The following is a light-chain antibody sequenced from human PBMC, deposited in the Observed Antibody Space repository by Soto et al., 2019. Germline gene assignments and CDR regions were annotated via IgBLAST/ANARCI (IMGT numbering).Light chain of an antibody. CDR1: QSVSNN. Sequence: EIVMTQSPATLSLSPGERATLSCRASQSVSNNLAWYQHKLGQAPRLLIYGASTRATGIPARFSGSGSGTEFPLTISSLQSEDFAVYYCQKYNTWPPVTFGQGTRLEIK. V-gene: IGKV3-15*01. CDR3: QKYNTWPPVT. CDR2: GAS. J-gene: IGKJ5*01.